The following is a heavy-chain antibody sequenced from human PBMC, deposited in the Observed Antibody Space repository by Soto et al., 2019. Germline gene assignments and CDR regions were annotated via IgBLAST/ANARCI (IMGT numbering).Heavy chain of an antibody. CDR3: ASDPYFYASYY. J-gene: IGHJ4*02. CDR2: ISGSGSTI. V-gene: IGHV3-11*01. Sequence: SGGSLRLSCAASGFTFSDQYMTWIRKATGKGLEWVAKISGSGSTIYYADSVKGRFTVSRDNAKNSLYLQIDSLRAEHTPVYYCASDPYFYASYYWGQGTLVTVSS. CDR1: GFTFSDQY. D-gene: IGHD3-10*01.